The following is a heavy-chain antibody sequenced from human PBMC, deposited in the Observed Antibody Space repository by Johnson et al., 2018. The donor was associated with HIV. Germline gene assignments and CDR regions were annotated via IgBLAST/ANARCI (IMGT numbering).Heavy chain of an antibody. J-gene: IGHJ3*01. V-gene: IGHV3-15*01. CDR2: IKSKSDGGTT. CDR3: TTDRIVVIPIGAFDV. D-gene: IGHD1-26*01. CDR1: GFTFSNAW. Sequence: MLLVESGGGLVQPGGSLRLSCAASGFTFSNAWMSWVRQAPGKGLEWVGRIKSKSDGGTTDYAAPVKGRFRISRDDSKSTVNLQMNSLKTEDSAVYNCTTDRIVVIPIGAFDVWGQGTMVPVSS.